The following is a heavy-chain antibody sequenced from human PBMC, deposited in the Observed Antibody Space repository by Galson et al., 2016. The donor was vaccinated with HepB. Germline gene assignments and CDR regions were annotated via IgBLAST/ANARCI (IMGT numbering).Heavy chain of an antibody. CDR2: IFYDGTNK. Sequence: SLRLSCAASAFNFSNYGMHWVRQAPGKGLEWVAFIFYDGTNKYYGDSVQGRFTVSRDNSMNTLYLQMNSLRAEDTAMYYCTKENDYGNYPGDFWGQGTRVTVSS. D-gene: IGHD4-17*01. J-gene: IGHJ4*02. CDR3: TKENDYGNYPGDF. V-gene: IGHV3-33*06. CDR1: AFNFSNYG.